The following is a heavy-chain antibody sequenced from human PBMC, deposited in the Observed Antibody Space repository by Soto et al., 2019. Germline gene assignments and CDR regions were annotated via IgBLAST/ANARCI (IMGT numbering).Heavy chain of an antibody. D-gene: IGHD6-6*01. J-gene: IGHJ3*02. Sequence: ASVKVSCKASGYTFTSYYMHWVRQAPGQGLEWMGIINPSGGSTSYAQKFQGRVTMTRDTSTSTVYMELSSLRSEDTAVYYCARDQGSSSSWSPDAFDIWGQGTMVTVSS. CDR2: INPSGGST. CDR3: ARDQGSSSSWSPDAFDI. CDR1: GYTFTSYY. V-gene: IGHV1-46*01.